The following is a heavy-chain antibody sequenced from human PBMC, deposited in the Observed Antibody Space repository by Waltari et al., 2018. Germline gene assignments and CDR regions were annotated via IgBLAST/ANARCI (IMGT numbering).Heavy chain of an antibody. J-gene: IGHJ4*02. D-gene: IGHD5-12*01. Sequence: EVQLVESGGGQVKPGGSLRLSCATSGFTFRTYSLNWVPQAPGKGLEWVSSISSSSGNRYYADSVKGRFTISRDNAKNSMYMQLNSLRVEDTAIYYCARGVSITETPWFAYWGQGTLVTVSS. CDR3: ARGVSITETPWFAY. CDR2: ISSSSGNR. CDR1: GFTFRTYS. V-gene: IGHV3-21*02.